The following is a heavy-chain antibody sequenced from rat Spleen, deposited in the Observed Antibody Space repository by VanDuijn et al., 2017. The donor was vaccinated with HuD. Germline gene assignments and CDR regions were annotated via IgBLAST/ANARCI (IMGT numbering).Heavy chain of an antibody. Sequence: EVQLVESGGGLVQPGRSLKLSCAASGFTFSDYYMDWVRQAPTKGLEWVASISTVGGNTYYRDSVKGRFAISRDNAKSTLYLQMDSLRSEDTATYYCARHVGMLDYWGQGVLVTVSS. D-gene: IGHD4-6*01. CDR1: GFTFSDYY. CDR3: ARHVGMLDY. CDR2: ISTVGGNT. V-gene: IGHV5-25*01. J-gene: IGHJ2*01.